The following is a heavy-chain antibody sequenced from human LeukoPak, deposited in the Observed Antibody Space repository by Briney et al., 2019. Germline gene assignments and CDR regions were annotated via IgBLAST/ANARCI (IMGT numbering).Heavy chain of an antibody. CDR3: ARNIPYYGSGSHFYY. V-gene: IGHV4-39*01. J-gene: IGHJ4*02. CDR2: IYYSGST. CDR1: GGSISSSYYY. D-gene: IGHD3-10*01. Sequence: SETLSLTCTVSGGSISSSYYYWGWIRQPPGKGLEWIGSIYYSGSTYYNPSLKSRLTISVDTSENQFSLRLSSVTAEDTAVYYCARNIPYYGSGSHFYYWGQGTLVTVSS.